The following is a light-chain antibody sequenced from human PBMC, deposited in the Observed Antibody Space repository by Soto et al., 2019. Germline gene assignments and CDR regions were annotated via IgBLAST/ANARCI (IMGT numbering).Light chain of an antibody. J-gene: IGLJ1*01. CDR3: CSYAGSSTSYV. CDR1: SSDVGSYNL. Sequence: QSALTQPASVSGSPGRSITISCTGTSSDVGSYNLVSWYQQHPGKAPKLMIYEVSKRPSGVSNRFSGSKSGNTASLTISGLQAEDEADYYCCSYAGSSTSYVFGTGTKLTVL. CDR2: EVS. V-gene: IGLV2-23*02.